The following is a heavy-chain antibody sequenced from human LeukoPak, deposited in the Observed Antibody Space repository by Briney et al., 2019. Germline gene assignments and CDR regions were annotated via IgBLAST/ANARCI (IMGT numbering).Heavy chain of an antibody. J-gene: IGHJ4*02. CDR3: ASYCSSTSCYRGYFDY. CDR2: ISSSSSTI. V-gene: IGHV3-48*01. Sequence: GGSLRLSCAASGFTFSSYSMNWVRQAPRKGLEWVSYISSSSSTIYYADSVKGRFTISRDYAKNSLYLQMNSLRAEDTAVYYCASYCSSTSCYRGYFDYWGQGTLVTVSS. CDR1: GFTFSSYS. D-gene: IGHD2-2*02.